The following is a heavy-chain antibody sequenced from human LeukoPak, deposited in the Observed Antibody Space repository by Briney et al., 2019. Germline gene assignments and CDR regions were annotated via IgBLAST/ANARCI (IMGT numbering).Heavy chain of an antibody. V-gene: IGHV4-34*01. Sequence: SETLSLTCAVYGGSFSGYYWSWIRQPPGKGLEWIGEINHSGSTNYNPSLKSRVTISVDTSKNQFSLKLSSVTAADTAVYYCARDTGGQDRQWYYYYDSSGYRWFDPWGQGTLVTVSS. CDR1: GGSFSGYY. J-gene: IGHJ5*02. CDR2: INHSGST. CDR3: ARDTGGQDRQWYYYYDSSGYRWFDP. D-gene: IGHD3-22*01.